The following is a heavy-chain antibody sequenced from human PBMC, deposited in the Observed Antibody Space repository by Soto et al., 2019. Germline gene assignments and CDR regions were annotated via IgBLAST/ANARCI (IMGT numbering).Heavy chain of an antibody. Sequence: SVLLSDTCTVSSGYVISGGCYWSWIQQPPGKGLEWIGNTYYSGRTNSNPSLKSRVTISVDRAKNQFSLNLTSVTATDTAVYYCARRASPLAAAAEGYYFDYWGPGTLVTVSS. CDR1: SGYVISGGCY. D-gene: IGHD6-13*01. J-gene: IGHJ4*02. CDR2: TYYSGRT. V-gene: IGHV4-61*08. CDR3: ARRASPLAAAAEGYYFDY.